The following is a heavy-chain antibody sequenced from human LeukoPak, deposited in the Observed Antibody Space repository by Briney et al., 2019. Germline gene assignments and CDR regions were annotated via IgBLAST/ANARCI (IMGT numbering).Heavy chain of an antibody. CDR3: ARDLRVSGSTFNYFDS. Sequence: PGGSLRLPCAASGFTFSSYSMNWVRQAPGKGLEWVSSISSSSSYIYYADSVKGRFTISRDNAKNSLYLQMNSLRAEDTALYYCARDLRVSGSTFNYFDSWGQGTLVTVSS. D-gene: IGHD1-26*01. J-gene: IGHJ4*02. V-gene: IGHV3-21*04. CDR2: ISSSSSYI. CDR1: GFTFSSYS.